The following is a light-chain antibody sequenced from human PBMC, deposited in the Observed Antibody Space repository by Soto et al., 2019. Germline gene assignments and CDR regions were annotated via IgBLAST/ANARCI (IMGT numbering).Light chain of an antibody. J-gene: IGLJ1*01. CDR2: EVS. CDR1: SSDVGGYNY. CDR3: SSYTSSSTLYV. Sequence: QSVRTQPASVSGSPGQSITFSCTGTSSDVGGYNYVSWYRQHPGKAPKLMIFEVSDRPSGVSNRFSGSKSGNTASLTISGLQAEDEADYYCSSYTSSSTLYVFGTGTKVTVL. V-gene: IGLV2-14*01.